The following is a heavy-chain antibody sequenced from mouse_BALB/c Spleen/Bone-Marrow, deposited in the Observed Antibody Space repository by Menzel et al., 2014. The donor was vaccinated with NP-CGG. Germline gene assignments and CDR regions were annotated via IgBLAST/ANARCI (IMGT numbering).Heavy chain of an antibody. J-gene: IGHJ3*01. CDR1: GYIFTDYA. D-gene: IGHD2-2*01. CDR3: AIRYGYDGEAVAWFAY. CDR2: ISTYYGDA. V-gene: IGHV1S137*01. Sequence: VQLVESGAELVRPGVSVKISCKGSGYIFTDYAMHWVKQSHAKSLEWIGVISTYYGDASYNQKFKGKATMTVDKSSSTAYMELARLTSEDSAIYYCAIRYGYDGEAVAWFAYWGQGTLVTVSA.